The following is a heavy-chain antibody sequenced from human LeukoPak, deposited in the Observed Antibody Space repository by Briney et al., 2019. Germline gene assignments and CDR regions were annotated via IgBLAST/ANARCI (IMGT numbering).Heavy chain of an antibody. Sequence: GGSLRLSCAASGFAFRTNWRSWVRQAPGKGLQWVANIKQDGTEKFYVDSVKGRFTISRDNAKATLYLQMDSLRVEDTAVYYCAREPDNWFDPWGQGTLVTVSS. CDR3: AREPDNWFDP. CDR2: IKQDGTEK. CDR1: GFAFRTNW. V-gene: IGHV3-7*01. J-gene: IGHJ5*02.